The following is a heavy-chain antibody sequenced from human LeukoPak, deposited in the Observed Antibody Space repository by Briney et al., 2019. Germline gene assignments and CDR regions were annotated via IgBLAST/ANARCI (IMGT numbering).Heavy chain of an antibody. D-gene: IGHD6-13*01. CDR2: IYTSGST. J-gene: IGHJ5*02. CDR3: ARVHAGQQPLGWFDP. V-gene: IGHV4-61*02. CDR1: GGSISSGSYY. Sequence: SETLSLTCTVSGGSISSGSYYWSWIRQPAGKGLEWIGRIYTSGSTNYNPSLKSRVTISVDTSKNQFSLKLSSVTAADTAVYYCARVHAGQQPLGWFDPWGQGTLVTVSS.